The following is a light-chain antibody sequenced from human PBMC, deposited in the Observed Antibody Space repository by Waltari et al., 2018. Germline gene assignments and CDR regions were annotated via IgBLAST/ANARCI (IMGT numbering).Light chain of an antibody. CDR3: QQRSNWPS. CDR2: GAS. V-gene: IGKV3-11*01. Sequence: IVLTQYTATLSLSPGDTATLSCRASQSVSSHLAWYQQKPGQAPRLLISGASKSATVIPARVSGSGSGTDFTLTITSLEPEDFAVFICQQRSNWPSFGPGTKVEIK. CDR1: QSVSSH. J-gene: IGKJ1*01.